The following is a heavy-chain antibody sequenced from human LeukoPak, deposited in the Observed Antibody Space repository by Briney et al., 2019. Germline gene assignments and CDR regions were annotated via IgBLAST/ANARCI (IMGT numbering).Heavy chain of an antibody. V-gene: IGHV3-30*18. J-gene: IGHJ6*02. Sequence: GGSLRLSCAASGFTFSSYGMHWVRQAPGKGLEWVAVISYDGSNKYYADSVKGRFTISGDNSKNTLYLQMNSLRAEDTAVYYCAKDYGDQSYYYYGMDVWGQGTTVTVSS. D-gene: IGHD4-17*01. CDR3: AKDYGDQSYYYYGMDV. CDR1: GFTFSSYG. CDR2: ISYDGSNK.